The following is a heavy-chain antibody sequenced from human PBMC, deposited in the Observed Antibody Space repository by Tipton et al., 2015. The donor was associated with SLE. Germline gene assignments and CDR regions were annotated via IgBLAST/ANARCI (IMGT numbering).Heavy chain of an antibody. V-gene: IGHV4-31*03. D-gene: IGHD3-16*01. CDR3: ATQGYYDSSFDY. Sequence: TLSLTCTVSGASIISGGYYWSWIRQHPGQGLEWIGYVDYSGTAYYNPSLRSRVTISVDTSKNQFSLKLSSVTAADTAVYYCATQGYYDSSFDYWGQGTLVTVSS. CDR1: GASIISGGYY. CDR2: VDYSGTA. J-gene: IGHJ4*02.